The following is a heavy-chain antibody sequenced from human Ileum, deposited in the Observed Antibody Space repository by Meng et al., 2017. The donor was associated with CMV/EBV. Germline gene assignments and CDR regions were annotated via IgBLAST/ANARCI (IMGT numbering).Heavy chain of an antibody. Sequence: LSCAASGFSLRGYWMHWVRQAPGKGLVWVSCINSDGSDTRYADSVKGRFTISRDNAKNTLYLQMNSLRLEDTAVYYCARLKSEEEDHWGQGTMVTVSS. CDR3: ARLKSEEEDH. CDR1: GFSLRGYW. V-gene: IGHV3-74*01. CDR2: INSDGSDT. D-gene: IGHD3-3*01. J-gene: IGHJ4*02.